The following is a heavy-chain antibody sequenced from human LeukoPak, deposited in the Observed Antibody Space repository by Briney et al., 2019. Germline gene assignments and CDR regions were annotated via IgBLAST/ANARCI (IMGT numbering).Heavy chain of an antibody. CDR3: AKTGATRPEY. Sequence: GGSLRLSCAAAGLTFSSYAMSWDRQAAGKGLEWVSGISGSGVNRYYADSVKGRFTISRDNSKNTLYLQMNSLRAEDTAVYYCAKTGATRPEYWGQGTLVTVSS. CDR2: ISGSGVNR. J-gene: IGHJ4*02. D-gene: IGHD1-26*01. CDR1: GLTFSSYA. V-gene: IGHV3-23*01.